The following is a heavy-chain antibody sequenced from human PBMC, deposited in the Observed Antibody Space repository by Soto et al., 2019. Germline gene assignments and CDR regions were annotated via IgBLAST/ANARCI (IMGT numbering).Heavy chain of an antibody. V-gene: IGHV3-23*01. CDR1: GFTFSSYA. J-gene: IGHJ4*02. Sequence: EVQLLESGGGLVQSGGSLRLSCAVSGFTFSSYAMSWVRQAPGKGLEWVSAISGSGGSTYYADSVKGRLTMSRDNSKNTLYLQMNSLRAEDTAEYYCAKVWAGNYFDYWGQGTLVTVSS. CDR2: ISGSGGST. CDR3: AKVWAGNYFDY. D-gene: IGHD3-10*01.